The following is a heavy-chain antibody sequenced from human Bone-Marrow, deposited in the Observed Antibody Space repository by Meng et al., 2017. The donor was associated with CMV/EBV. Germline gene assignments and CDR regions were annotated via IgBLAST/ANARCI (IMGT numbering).Heavy chain of an antibody. CDR1: GFTFSSYW. J-gene: IGHJ6*02. CDR2: IKQDGSEK. Sequence: LSLSCVVSGFTFSSYWMSWVRQAPGKGLEWVANIKQDGSEKYYVDSVKGRFTISRDNAKNSLYLQMNSLRAEDTAVYYCAREASMVRGHVYYYYYVMDVWGQGTTVTVSS. V-gene: IGHV3-7*01. D-gene: IGHD3-10*01. CDR3: AREASMVRGHVYYYYYVMDV.